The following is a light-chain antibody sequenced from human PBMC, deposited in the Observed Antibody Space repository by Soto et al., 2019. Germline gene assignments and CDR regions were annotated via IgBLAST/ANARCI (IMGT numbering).Light chain of an antibody. CDR3: QQYHNSPLT. J-gene: IGKJ1*01. Sequence: ETVLTQSPGTLSLAPGERATLSCRASQTVATYLAWYQQKPGQAPRLLVFGASSRATAVPGRFSGSGSGTDFTLTISGLETEDFALYYCQQYHNSPLTFGQGTKVEIK. CDR2: GAS. CDR1: QTVATY. V-gene: IGKV3-20*01.